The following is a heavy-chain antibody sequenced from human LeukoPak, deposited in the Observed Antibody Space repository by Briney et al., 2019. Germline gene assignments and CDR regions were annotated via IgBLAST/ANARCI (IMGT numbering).Heavy chain of an antibody. CDR2: ISYNGGRK. J-gene: IGHJ4*02. CDR3: ARQEARNYYYAGLDY. CDR1: GFSFSGYA. Sequence: GGSLRLSCVASGFSFSGYAIHWVRQAPGKGLQWVALISYNGGRKDYADSVKGRFTIDRDNSRNTVYLQMNSLTPDDTAIYFCARQEARNYYYAGLDYWGQGNLVTVSS. D-gene: IGHD3-22*01. V-gene: IGHV3-30*04.